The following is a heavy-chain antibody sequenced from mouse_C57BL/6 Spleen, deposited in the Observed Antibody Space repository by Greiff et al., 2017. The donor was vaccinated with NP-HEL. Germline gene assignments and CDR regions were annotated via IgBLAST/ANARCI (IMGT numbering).Heavy chain of an antibody. D-gene: IGHD2-3*01. CDR2: INPGSGGT. V-gene: IGHV1-54*01. Sequence: VKLMESGAELVRPGTSVKVSCKASGYAFTNYLIEWVKQRPGQGLEWIGVINPGSGGTNYNEKFKGKATLTADKSSSTAYMQLSSLTSEDSAVYFCARGGYYRFDYWGQGTTLTVSS. J-gene: IGHJ2*01. CDR1: GYAFTNYL. CDR3: ARGGYYRFDY.